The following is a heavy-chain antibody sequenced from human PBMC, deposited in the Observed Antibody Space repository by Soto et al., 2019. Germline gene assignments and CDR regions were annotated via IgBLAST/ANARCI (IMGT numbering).Heavy chain of an antibody. Sequence: QVQLQQWGAGLLKPSETLSLTCAVYGGSFSGHYWSWIRQYPGKGLEWIAEINHRGSTNYNPSLKSRVTMSVDTCKNQFSLRLGYVTAADTAVYYCARGYPRSILSIALATSYWFDFWCQGGLVTVSS. CDR2: INHRGST. V-gene: IGHV4-34*01. CDR1: GGSFSGHY. D-gene: IGHD2-21*01. J-gene: IGHJ5*01. CDR3: ARGYPRSILSIALATSYWFDF.